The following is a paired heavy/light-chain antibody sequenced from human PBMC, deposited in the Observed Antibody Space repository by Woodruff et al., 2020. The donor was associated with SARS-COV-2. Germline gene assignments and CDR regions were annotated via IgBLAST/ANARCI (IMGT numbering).Heavy chain of an antibody. Sequence: QVQLVESGGGLVKPGGSLRLSCAASGFTFSDYYMSWIRQAPGKGLEWVSYISSSGSTIYYADSVKGRFTISRDNAKNSLYLQMNSLRAEDTAVYYCARDSNRVGWFDPWGQGTLVTVSS. J-gene: IGHJ5*02. V-gene: IGHV3-11*01. CDR1: GFTFSDYY. CDR3: ARDSNRVGWFDP. D-gene: IGHD4-4*01. CDR2: ISSSGSTI.
Light chain of an antibody. CDR1: SGSIASNY. CDR3: QSYDSSNHWV. V-gene: IGLV6-57*03. Sequence: NFMLTQPHSVSESPGKTVTISCTRSSGSIASNYVQWYQQRPGSAPTTVIYEDNQRPSGVPDRFSGSIDSSSNSASLTISGLKTEDEADYYCQSYDSSNHWVFGGGTKLTVL. J-gene: IGLJ3*02. CDR2: EDN.